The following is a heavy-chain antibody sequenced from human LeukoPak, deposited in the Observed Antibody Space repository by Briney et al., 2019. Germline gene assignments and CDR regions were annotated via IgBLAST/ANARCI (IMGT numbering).Heavy chain of an antibody. V-gene: IGHV1-69*05. CDR1: GGTFSSYA. Sequence: GASVKVSCKASGGTFSSYAISWVRQAPGQGLEWMGGIIPIFGTANYAQKFQGRVTITTDESTSTAYMELSSLRSEDTAVYYCARGKSIAARPPLDYWGQGTLVTVSS. D-gene: IGHD6-6*01. CDR2: IIPIFGTA. J-gene: IGHJ4*02. CDR3: ARGKSIAARPPLDY.